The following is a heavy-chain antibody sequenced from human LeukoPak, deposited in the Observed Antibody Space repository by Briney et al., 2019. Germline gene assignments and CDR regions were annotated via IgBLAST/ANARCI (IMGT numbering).Heavy chain of an antibody. CDR1: GFTFSSHS. J-gene: IGHJ3*02. D-gene: IGHD3-10*01. CDR3: AKDSPVLTI. CDR2: VTGSGGGT. Sequence: PGGSLRLSCAASGFTFSSHSMSWVRQAPGKGLEWVSAVTGSGGGTYYADSVKGRFTISRDNSKDTLYLQMNSLRADDTAVYYCAKDSPVLTIWGQGTMVTVSS. V-gene: IGHV3-23*01.